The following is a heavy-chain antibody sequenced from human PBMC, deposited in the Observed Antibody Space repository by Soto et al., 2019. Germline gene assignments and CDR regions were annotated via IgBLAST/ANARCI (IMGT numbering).Heavy chain of an antibody. J-gene: IGHJ3*02. CDR2: IIPILGIG. CDR1: GGTFSSYT. CDR3: ARGTGKFGYDI. Sequence: QVQLVQSGAEVKKPGSSVKVSCKASGGTFSSYTISWVRQAPGQGLEWMGRIIPILGIGDYAQKIEGRVTSTADKSTSTAYMELSSLRSVDTAVYYCARGTGKFGYDIWGQGTMVTVSS. V-gene: IGHV1-69*02. D-gene: IGHD1-1*01.